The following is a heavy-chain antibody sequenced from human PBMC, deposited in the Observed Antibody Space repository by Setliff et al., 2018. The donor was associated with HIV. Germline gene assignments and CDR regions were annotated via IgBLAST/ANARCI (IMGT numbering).Heavy chain of an antibody. CDR2: MNRDGSEK. Sequence: PGGSLRLSCAVSGFTLSSSWMNWVRQAPGKGLEWVANMNRDGSEKNYVDSVKGRFTISRDNAKNSLYLQMNSLRVEDTAVYYCTKGHYTTSGWGQGTLVTVSS. CDR3: TKGHYTTSG. J-gene: IGHJ4*02. CDR1: GFTLSSSW. V-gene: IGHV3-7*01. D-gene: IGHD2-2*02.